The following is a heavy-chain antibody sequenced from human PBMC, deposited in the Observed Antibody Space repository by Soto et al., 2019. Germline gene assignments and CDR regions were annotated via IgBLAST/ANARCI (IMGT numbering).Heavy chain of an antibody. CDR1: GFTFSSYG. V-gene: IGHV3-30*18. CDR3: AKDFTPWFGDYFYYYYGMDV. CDR2: MSYDGSK. J-gene: IGHJ6*02. D-gene: IGHD4-17*01. Sequence: QVQLVESGGGVVQPGRSLRLCCAAAGFTFSSYGMHWVRQAPGTGLEWVAVMSYDGSKYYADTVKGRFTISRDNSKNTLYLQIYSLRPEDTAAYYCAKDFTPWFGDYFYYYYGMDVWGQGTTVTVSS.